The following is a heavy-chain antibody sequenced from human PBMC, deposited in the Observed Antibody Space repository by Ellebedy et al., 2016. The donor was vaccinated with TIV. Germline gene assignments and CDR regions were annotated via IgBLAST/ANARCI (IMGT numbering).Heavy chain of an antibody. CDR2: IYYSGST. J-gene: IGHJ4*02. D-gene: IGHD6-6*01. CDR3: ARGDSSSSRVYY. V-gene: IGHV4-30-4*01. Sequence: MPSETLSLTCTVSGGSISSGDSYWNSIRQPPGKGLEWIGYIYYSGSTYYNPSLKSRVTISVDTSKKQFSLKLSSVTAADTAVYYCARGDSSSSRVYYWGQGTLVTVSS. CDR1: GGSISSGDSY.